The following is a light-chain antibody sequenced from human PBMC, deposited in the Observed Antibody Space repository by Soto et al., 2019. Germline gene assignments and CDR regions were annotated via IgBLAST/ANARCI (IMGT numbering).Light chain of an antibody. J-gene: IGKJ1*01. V-gene: IGKV1-5*03. CDR1: QSISSW. Sequence: DIQMTQSPSTLSASVGDRVTITCRASQSISSWLAWYQQKPWKAPKLLIYKASSLESGVPSSFSGSGSGTEFTLTISSLQPDDFATYYCQQYNSYWTFGQGTKVEIK. CDR3: QQYNSYWT. CDR2: KAS.